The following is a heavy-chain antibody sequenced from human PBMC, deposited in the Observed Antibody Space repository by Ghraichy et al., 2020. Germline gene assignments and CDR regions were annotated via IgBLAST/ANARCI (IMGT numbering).Heavy chain of an antibody. CDR3: AKALWYSGSYYFDY. Sequence: GGSLRLSCAASGFTFDDYAMHWVRQAPGKGLEWVSGISWNGGSIGYVDSVKGRFTISRDNAKNSLYLEMNSLRPEDTALYYCAKALWYSGSYYFDYWGRGTLVTVSA. CDR2: ISWNGGSI. J-gene: IGHJ4*02. CDR1: GFTFDDYA. V-gene: IGHV3-9*01. D-gene: IGHD1-26*01.